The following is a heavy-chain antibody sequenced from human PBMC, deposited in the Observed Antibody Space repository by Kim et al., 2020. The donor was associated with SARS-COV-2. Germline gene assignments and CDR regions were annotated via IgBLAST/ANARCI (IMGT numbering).Heavy chain of an antibody. J-gene: IGHJ5*02. Sequence: AYSEKGRFTITRDNAKNSLYLQMNGLRAEDTAVYYCARDQGGSSNPWGQGTLVTVSS. D-gene: IGHD2-15*01. V-gene: IGHV3-48*01. CDR3: ARDQGGSSNP.